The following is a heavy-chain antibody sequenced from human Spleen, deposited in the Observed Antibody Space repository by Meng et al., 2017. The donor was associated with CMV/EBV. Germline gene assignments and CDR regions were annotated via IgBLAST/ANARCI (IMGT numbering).Heavy chain of an antibody. D-gene: IGHD2-21*01. J-gene: IGHJ4*02. V-gene: IGHV1-18*01. CDR3: ARDPYSRVGIDY. Sequence: CKASGYAFTSYGSAWVRQDPGQGLEWMGWISAYNGDTNYPQDFQGRVTLTTDTPTTTVYMELRSLRSDDTAVYYCARDPYSRVGIDYWGQGTLVTVSS. CDR1: GYAFTSYG. CDR2: ISAYNGDT.